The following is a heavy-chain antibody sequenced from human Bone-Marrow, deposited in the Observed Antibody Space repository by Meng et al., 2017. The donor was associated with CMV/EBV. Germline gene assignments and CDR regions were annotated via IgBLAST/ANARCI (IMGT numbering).Heavy chain of an antibody. Sequence: GESLKISCAASGFTFDDYGMSWVRQAPGKGLEWVSGINWNGGSTGYADSVKGRFTISRDNAKNSLYLQMNSLRAEDTAVYYCAKDMGIFGVVIISYYFDYWGQGTLVTVSS. CDR1: GFTFDDYG. CDR2: INWNGGST. V-gene: IGHV3-20*04. CDR3: AKDMGIFGVVIISYYFDY. J-gene: IGHJ4*02. D-gene: IGHD3-3*01.